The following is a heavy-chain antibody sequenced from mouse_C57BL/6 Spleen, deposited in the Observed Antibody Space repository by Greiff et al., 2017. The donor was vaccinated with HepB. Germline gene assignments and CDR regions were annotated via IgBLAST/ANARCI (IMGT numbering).Heavy chain of an antibody. J-gene: IGHJ3*01. CDR1: GFTFSSYG. Sequence: ESGGDLVKPGGSLKLSCAASGFTFSSYGMSWVRQTPDKRLEWVATISSGGSYTYYPDSVKGRFTISRDIAKNTLYLQMSSLKSEDTAMYYCARRGDGAWFAYWGQGTLVTVSA. CDR3: ARRGDGAWFAY. D-gene: IGHD3-3*01. V-gene: IGHV5-6*02. CDR2: ISSGGSYT.